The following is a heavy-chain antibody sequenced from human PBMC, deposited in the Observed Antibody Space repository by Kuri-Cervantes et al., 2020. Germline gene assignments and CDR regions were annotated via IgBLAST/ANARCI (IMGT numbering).Heavy chain of an antibody. CDR1: GFTFSSYR. J-gene: IGHJ4*02. CDR2: ISSSSSYI. V-gene: IGHV3-21*01. Sequence: GESLKISCAASGFTFSSYRINWVRQAPGMGLEWVSSISSSSSYIYYADSVKGRFTISRDNAKNSLYLQMNSLRADDTAVYYCARGNGHFDYWGQGALVTVSS. CDR3: ARGNGHFDY.